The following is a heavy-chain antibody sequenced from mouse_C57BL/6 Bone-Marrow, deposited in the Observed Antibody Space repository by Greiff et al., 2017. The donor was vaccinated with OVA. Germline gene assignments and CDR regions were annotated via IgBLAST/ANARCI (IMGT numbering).Heavy chain of an antibody. J-gene: IGHJ2*01. CDR2: IYPGSGST. D-gene: IGHD1-1*01. CDR3: ASPAFITTVVAPNFDY. CDR1: GYTFTSYW. Sequence: QVQLQQSGAELVKPGASVKMSCKASGYTFTSYWITWVKQRPGQGLEWIGDIYPGSGSTNYNEKFKSKATLTVDTSSSTAYMQLSSLTSEDSAVYYCASPAFITTVVAPNFDYWGQGTTLTVSS. V-gene: IGHV1-55*01.